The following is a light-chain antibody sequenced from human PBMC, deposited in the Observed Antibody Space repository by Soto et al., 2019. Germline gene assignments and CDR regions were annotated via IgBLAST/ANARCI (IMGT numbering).Light chain of an antibody. Sequence: QSVLTQPASVSGSPGQSITISCTGSSSDVGGYNYVSWYQQHPGKAPKLIIYEVSDRPSGVPTRFSGSKSGNTASLTITGLQAKDEADYYCSSYTSISTLVFGGGTQLTVL. CDR3: SSYTSISTLV. J-gene: IGLJ3*02. V-gene: IGLV2-14*01. CDR1: SSDVGGYNY. CDR2: EVS.